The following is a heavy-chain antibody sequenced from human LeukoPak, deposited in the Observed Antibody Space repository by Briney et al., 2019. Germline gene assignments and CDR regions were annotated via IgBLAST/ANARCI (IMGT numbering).Heavy chain of an antibody. CDR3: ARAPSGIDV. V-gene: IGHV3-66*01. Sequence: GGSLRLSCAASGFTVSSNYMSWVRQAPGKGLVWVSVIFSGGSTYDADSVKGRFTISRENSKNTLYLQMNSRRAEDTAVYYCARAPSGIDVWGQGTTVTVSS. J-gene: IGHJ6*02. CDR1: GFTVSSNY. CDR2: IFSGGST.